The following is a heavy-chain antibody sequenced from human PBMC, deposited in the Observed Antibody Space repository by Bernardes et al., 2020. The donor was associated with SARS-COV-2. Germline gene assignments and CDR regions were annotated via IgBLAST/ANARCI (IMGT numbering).Heavy chain of an antibody. D-gene: IGHD3-3*01. Sequence: SETLSLTCTVSGGSISSGGYYWSWIRQHQGKGLEWIGYISYSGSTYYNPSLKSRVTISVDTSKNQFSLKLSSVTAADTAVYYCARAIRNTIFGVVHRFDYWGQGTLVTVSS. CDR2: ISYSGST. CDR1: GGSISSGGYY. J-gene: IGHJ4*02. CDR3: ARAIRNTIFGVVHRFDY. V-gene: IGHV4-31*03.